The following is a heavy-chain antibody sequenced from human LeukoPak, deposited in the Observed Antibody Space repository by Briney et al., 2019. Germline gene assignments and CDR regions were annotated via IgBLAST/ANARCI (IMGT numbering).Heavy chain of an antibody. V-gene: IGHV3-30*18. D-gene: IGHD6-13*01. CDR2: ISYDGSNK. Sequence: PGGSLRLSCAASGFTFSSYAMHWVRQAPGKGLEWVAVISYDGSNKYYADSVKGRFTISRDNSKNTLYLQMNSLRAEDTAVYYCAKSSGYSSSWTADPWGQGTLVTVSS. CDR1: GFTFSSYA. CDR3: AKSSGYSSSWTADP. J-gene: IGHJ5*02.